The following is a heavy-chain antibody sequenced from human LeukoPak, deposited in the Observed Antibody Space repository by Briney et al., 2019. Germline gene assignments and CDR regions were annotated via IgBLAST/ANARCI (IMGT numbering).Heavy chain of an antibody. CDR2: INIGGTNT. Sequence: GGSLRLSCAASGFTFGEYSMQWVRRPPGKGLEWLSYINIGGTNTHYADSVKGRFTISRDNAKKSLYLEMNNLRAEDTAVYYCATDGAGFDTWGQGVLVTVSS. CDR3: ATDGAGFDT. J-gene: IGHJ5*02. CDR1: GFTFGEYS. V-gene: IGHV3-48*04.